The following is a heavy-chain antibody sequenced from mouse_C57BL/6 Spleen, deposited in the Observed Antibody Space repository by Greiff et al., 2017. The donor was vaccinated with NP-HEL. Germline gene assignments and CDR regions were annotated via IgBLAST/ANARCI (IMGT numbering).Heavy chain of an antibody. Sequence: EVKVEESGPGMVKPSQSLSLTCTVTGYSITSGYDWHWIRHFPGNKLEWMGYISYSGSTNYNPSLKSRISITHDTSKNHFFLKLNSVTTEDTATYYCARGGRDGYPYYYAMDYWGQGTSVTVSS. J-gene: IGHJ4*01. D-gene: IGHD2-3*01. V-gene: IGHV3-1*01. CDR2: ISYSGST. CDR1: GYSITSGYD. CDR3: ARGGRDGYPYYYAMDY.